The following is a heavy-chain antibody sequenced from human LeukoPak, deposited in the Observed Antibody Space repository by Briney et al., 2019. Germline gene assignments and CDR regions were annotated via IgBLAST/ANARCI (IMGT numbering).Heavy chain of an antibody. CDR2: INWNGGGT. CDR1: GFTFSSYA. V-gene: IGHV3-20*04. CDR3: ARVEDGGKILYAFDI. J-gene: IGHJ3*02. Sequence: GGSLRLSCAASGFTFSSYAMSWVRQAPGKGLEWVSGINWNGGGTGYADSVKGRFTISRDNAKNSLYLQMNSLRAEDTAFYYCARVEDGGKILYAFDIWGQGTMVTVSS. D-gene: IGHD4-23*01.